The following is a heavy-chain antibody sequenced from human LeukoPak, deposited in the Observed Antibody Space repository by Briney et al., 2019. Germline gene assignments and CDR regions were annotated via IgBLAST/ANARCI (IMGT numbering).Heavy chain of an antibody. CDR2: ISAYNGNT. V-gene: IGHV1-18*01. CDR3: ARDRYYDSSGYSFSPFDY. J-gene: IGHJ4*02. CDR1: GYTFTSYG. Sequence: ASVKVSCTASGYTFTSYGISWVRQAPGQGLEWMGWISAYNGNTNYAQKLQGRVTMTTDTSTSTAYMELRSLRSDDTAVYYCARDRYYDSSGYSFSPFDYWGQGTLVTVSS. D-gene: IGHD3-22*01.